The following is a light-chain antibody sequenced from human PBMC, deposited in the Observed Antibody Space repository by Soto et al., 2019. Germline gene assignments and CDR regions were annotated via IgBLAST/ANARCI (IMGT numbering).Light chain of an antibody. CDR1: QFVTNN. CDR2: DAS. J-gene: IGKJ4*01. CDR3: QQRSDWPLT. Sequence: EIVLTQSPATLSLSPGERATLSCRASQFVTNNVAWYQQKPGQAPRLLFYDASNRATGIPTRFTGSGSGTDFTLTISSLEPEDFAVYYCQQRSDWPLTFGGGTKVEIK. V-gene: IGKV3-11*01.